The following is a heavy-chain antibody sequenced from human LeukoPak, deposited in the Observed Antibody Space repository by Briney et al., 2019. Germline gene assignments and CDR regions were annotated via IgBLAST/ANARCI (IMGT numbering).Heavy chain of an antibody. J-gene: IGHJ4*02. D-gene: IGHD1-26*01. CDR2: VYYSGST. V-gene: IGHV4-59*08. Sequence: SETLSLTCTVSDDSISSYYWSWIRQPPGKGLEWIGYVYYSGSTNYNPSLKSRVTISVDTSKNQFSLKLSSVTAADTAVYYCARHRIVGASPFDYWGQGTLVTVSS. CDR3: ARHRIVGASPFDY. CDR1: DDSISSYY.